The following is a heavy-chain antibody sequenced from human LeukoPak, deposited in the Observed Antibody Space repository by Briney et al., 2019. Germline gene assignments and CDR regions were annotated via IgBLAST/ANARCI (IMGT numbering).Heavy chain of an antibody. CDR2: IRYDGSNK. CDR1: GFTFSSYA. J-gene: IGHJ4*02. D-gene: IGHD6-19*01. V-gene: IGHV3-30*02. CDR3: AKDREWLDEVDY. Sequence: GGSLRLSCAASGFTFSSYAMSWVRQAPGKGLEWVAFIRYDGSNKYYADSVKGRFTISRDNSKNTLYLQMNSLRAEDTAVYYCAKDREWLDEVDYWGQGTLVTVSS.